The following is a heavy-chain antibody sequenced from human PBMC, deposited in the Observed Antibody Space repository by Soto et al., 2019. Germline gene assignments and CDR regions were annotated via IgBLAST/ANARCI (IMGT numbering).Heavy chain of an antibody. Sequence: GGSLRLSCAASGFTFRNYGMNWVRQAPGKGLEWVSYIGIGSSTKYYADSVKGRFTISRDNAKNSLYLQMNSLRAEDTAVYYCARDLRGYTYGYYFDYWGQGILVTVSS. V-gene: IGHV3-48*01. CDR1: GFTFRNYG. CDR3: ARDLRGYTYGYYFDY. D-gene: IGHD5-18*01. CDR2: IGIGSSTK. J-gene: IGHJ4*02.